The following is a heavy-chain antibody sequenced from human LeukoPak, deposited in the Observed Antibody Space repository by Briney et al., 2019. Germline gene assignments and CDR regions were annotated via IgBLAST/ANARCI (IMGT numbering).Heavy chain of an antibody. CDR2: ISGSGGST. V-gene: IGHV3-23*01. CDR3: AKRSDYRSGSYWYYYGMDV. D-gene: IGHD3-10*01. Sequence: GGSLRLSCAASGFTFSRYAMSWVRQAPGKGLEWVSAISGSGGSTYYADSVKGRFTISRDNSKNTLYLQMNSLRAEDTAVYYCAKRSDYRSGSYWYYYGMDVWGQGTTVTVSS. J-gene: IGHJ6*02. CDR1: GFTFSRYA.